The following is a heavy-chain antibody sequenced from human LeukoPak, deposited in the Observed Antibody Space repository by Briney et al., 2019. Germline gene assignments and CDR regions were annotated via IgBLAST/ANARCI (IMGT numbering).Heavy chain of an antibody. V-gene: IGHV4-34*01. CDR2: INHSGST. J-gene: IGHJ5*02. CDR1: GGSFSGYY. CDR3: ARGLGYGALQRGFDP. Sequence: PSETLSLTCAVYGGSFSGYYWSWIRQPPGKGLEWIGEINHSGSTNYNPSLKSRVTISVDTSKNQFSLKLSSVTAADTAVYYCARGLGYGALQRGFDPWGQGTLVTVSS. D-gene: IGHD4/OR15-4a*01.